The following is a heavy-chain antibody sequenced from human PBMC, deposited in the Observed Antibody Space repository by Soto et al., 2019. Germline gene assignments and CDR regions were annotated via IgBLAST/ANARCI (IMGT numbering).Heavy chain of an antibody. CDR3: ARPHLDRPTYYGLDV. J-gene: IGHJ6*02. CDR2: INSGSDTI. V-gene: IGHV3-48*02. D-gene: IGHD3-16*01. CDR1: GFTLSAYS. Sequence: EVQLVESGGGLVQPGGSLRLSCAASGFTLSAYSMNWVRQAPGKGLEGISFINSGSDTIYYGDSVKGRFTISRDNAKNALYLQMNSLRDDDTAVYYCARPHLDRPTYYGLDVWGQGTTVTVSS.